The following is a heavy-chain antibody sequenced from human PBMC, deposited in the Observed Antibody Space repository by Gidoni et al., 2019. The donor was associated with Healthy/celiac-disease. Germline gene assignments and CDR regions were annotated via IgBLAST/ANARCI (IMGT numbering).Heavy chain of an antibody. J-gene: IGHJ4*02. CDR3: AGNPGVGATPPPPL. CDR2: LRYYCCYI. V-gene: IGHV3-21*01. CDR1: GFTFSSYS. Sequence: EVQLVESGGGLVKPGGSLRLSCEASGFTFSSYSRNWVRQAPGKGLEVVSSLRYYCCYIYLADSVKGRFTISRDNAKNSMFLQINSLRAEDPAVFFLAGNPGVGATPPPPLWGQGTLVTVSS. D-gene: IGHD3-16*01.